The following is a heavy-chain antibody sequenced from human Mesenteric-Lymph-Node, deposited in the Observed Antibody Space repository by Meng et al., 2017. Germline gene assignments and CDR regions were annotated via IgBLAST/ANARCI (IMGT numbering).Heavy chain of an antibody. V-gene: IGHV4-30-4*08. CDR1: GGSTSSNGYY. CDR2: IHHSGSA. D-gene: IGHD2-2*02. Sequence: QAHRQESGPGLVRPYEPLSLPCTVSGGSTSSNGYYWSWVRQHPGKGLEWIGYIHHSGSAYYNPSLKSRVSISIDTSKNQFSLNLNSMTAADTAVYYCASVDHTPRQNYFDYWGQGTLVTVSS. CDR3: ASVDHTPRQNYFDY. J-gene: IGHJ4*02.